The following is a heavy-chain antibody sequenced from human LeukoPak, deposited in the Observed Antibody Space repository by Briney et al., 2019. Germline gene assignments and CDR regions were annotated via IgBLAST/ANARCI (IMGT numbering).Heavy chain of an antibody. J-gene: IGHJ4*02. D-gene: IGHD2-2*01. CDR2: IYYGGST. Sequence: PSETLSLTCTVSGGSIRSYYWSWIRQPPGKGLEWIGYIYYGGSTNYNPSLKSRVTISVDTSKNQFSLKLSSVTAADTAVYYCARGSTAPNRLDYWGQGTLVTVSS. CDR3: ARGSTAPNRLDY. V-gene: IGHV4-59*01. CDR1: GGSIRSYY.